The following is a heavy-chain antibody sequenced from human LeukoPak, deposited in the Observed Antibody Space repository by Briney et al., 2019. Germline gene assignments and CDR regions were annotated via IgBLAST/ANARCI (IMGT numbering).Heavy chain of an antibody. CDR2: INTDGSNT. V-gene: IGHV3-74*01. CDR1: GFTFSNSW. Sequence: GGSLRLSCAASGFTFSNSWMHWVRQAPGKGLVWVSRINTDGSNTFYADSVKGRFTISRDNAKNTLYLQMNTLRAEDTAVYYCARDREYDSSGYYWFDPWGQGTLVTVSS. CDR3: ARDREYDSSGYYWFDP. D-gene: IGHD3-22*01. J-gene: IGHJ5*02.